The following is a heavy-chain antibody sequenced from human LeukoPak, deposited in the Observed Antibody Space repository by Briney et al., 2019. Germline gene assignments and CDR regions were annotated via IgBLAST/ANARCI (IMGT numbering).Heavy chain of an antibody. CDR2: ISSSSSYI. CDR1: GFTFSSYS. V-gene: IGHV3-21*01. Sequence: GGSLRLSCAASGFTFSSYSMNWVRQAPGKGLEWVSSISSSSSYIYYADSVKGRFTISRDNAKNSLYLQMNSLRAEDTAVYYCATVEMATVNYMDVWGKGTTVTVSS. D-gene: IGHD5-24*01. CDR3: ATVEMATVNYMDV. J-gene: IGHJ6*03.